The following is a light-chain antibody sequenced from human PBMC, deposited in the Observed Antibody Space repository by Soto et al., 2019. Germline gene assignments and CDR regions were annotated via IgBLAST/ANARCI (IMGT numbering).Light chain of an antibody. Sequence: EIVLTQSPATLSSSPGERATLSCRASQSVSSNLAWYQQKPGQAPRLLIYDASNRATGIPARFSGSGSGTDFTLTISSLEPEDFAVYYCQRGDTFGQGTRLDIK. CDR3: QRGDT. V-gene: IGKV3-11*01. J-gene: IGKJ5*01. CDR2: DAS. CDR1: QSVSSN.